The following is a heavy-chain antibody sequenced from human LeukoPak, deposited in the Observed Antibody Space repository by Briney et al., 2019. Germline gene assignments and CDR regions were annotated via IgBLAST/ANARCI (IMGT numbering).Heavy chain of an antibody. CDR2: IISRTI. CDR3: ARDFGYSFDY. J-gene: IGHJ4*02. D-gene: IGHD1-26*01. Sequence: QPAGTLRLSCAASGFTFTTYSMNWIRQAPGQGLEWLLHIISRTIAYADSVKGRFTISIDIGKNSLYLQMNILRVEDAAVYYCARDFGYSFDYWGQGTLVTVSS. CDR1: GFTFTTYS. V-gene: IGHV3-48*01.